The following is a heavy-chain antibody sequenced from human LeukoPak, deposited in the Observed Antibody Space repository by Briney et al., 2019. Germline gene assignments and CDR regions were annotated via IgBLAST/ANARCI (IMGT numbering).Heavy chain of an antibody. J-gene: IGHJ4*02. D-gene: IGHD3-22*01. CDR2: INPNSGGT. CDR1: GYTFTCYY. Sequence: GASVKVSCKASGYTFTCYYMHWVRQAPGQGLEWMGRINPNSGGTNYAQKFQGRVTMTRDTSISTAYMELSRLRSDDTAVYYCARDTYYYDSSGYYSPDDYWGQGTWSPSPQ. V-gene: IGHV1-2*06. CDR3: ARDTYYYDSSGYYSPDDY.